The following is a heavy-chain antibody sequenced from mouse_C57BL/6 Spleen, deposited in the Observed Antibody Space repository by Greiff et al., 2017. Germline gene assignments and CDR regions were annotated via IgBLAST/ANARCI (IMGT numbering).Heavy chain of an antibody. CDR1: GYTFTSYW. CDR2: IYPSDSET. CDR3: AITTVVAPYFDY. Sequence: QVQLKQPGAELVRPGSSVKLSCKASGYTFTSYWMDWVKQRPGQGLEWIGNIYPSDSETHYNQKFKDKATLTVDKSSSTAYMQLSSLTSEDSAVYYCAITTVVAPYFDYWGQGTTLTVSS. D-gene: IGHD1-1*01. J-gene: IGHJ2*01. V-gene: IGHV1-61*01.